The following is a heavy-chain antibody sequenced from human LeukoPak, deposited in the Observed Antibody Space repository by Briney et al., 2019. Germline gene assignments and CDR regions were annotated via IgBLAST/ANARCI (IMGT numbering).Heavy chain of an antibody. CDR2: IYYSGRR. V-gene: IGHV4-39*01. CDR1: GGSISSSSSY. D-gene: IGHD5-24*01. CDR3: ARHRSGWLQSSFDY. J-gene: IGHJ4*02. Sequence: SETLSLTCSVSGGSISSSSSYWVWIRQPPGKGLEWIGSIYYSGRRFDHPALRSRVTICVDTSKNQFSLKLSSVTAADTAVYYCARHRSGWLQSSFDYWGQGTLVTVSS.